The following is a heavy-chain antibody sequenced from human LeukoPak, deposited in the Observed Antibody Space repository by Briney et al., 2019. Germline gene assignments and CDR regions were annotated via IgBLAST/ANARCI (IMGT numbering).Heavy chain of an antibody. J-gene: IGHJ4*02. CDR1: GGSISSYY. CDR2: IYYSGST. V-gene: IGHV4-59*01. Sequence: SETLSLTCTVFGGSISSYYWSWIRQPPGKGLEWIGYIYYSGSTNYNPSLKSRVTISVDTSKNQFSLKLSSVTAADTAVYYCARGYDSSAYYPFNYWGQGTLVTVSS. D-gene: IGHD3-22*01. CDR3: ARGYDSSAYYPFNY.